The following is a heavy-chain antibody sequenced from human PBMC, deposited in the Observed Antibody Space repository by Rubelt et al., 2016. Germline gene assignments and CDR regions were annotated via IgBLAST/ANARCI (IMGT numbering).Heavy chain of an antibody. CDR3: ARASSTSCWEGWFDP. D-gene: IGHD2-2*01. CDR1: GYTFTGYY. J-gene: IGHJ5*02. Sequence: QVQLVQSGAEVKKPGASVKVSCKASGYTFTGYYMHWVRQAPGQGLEWMGWINPNSGGTNYAQKVQGRVTMTRDTSISTAYMDRRRLRSDGTAVYYCARASSTSCWEGWFDPWGQGTLVTVSS. V-gene: IGHV1-2*02. CDR2: INPNSGGT.